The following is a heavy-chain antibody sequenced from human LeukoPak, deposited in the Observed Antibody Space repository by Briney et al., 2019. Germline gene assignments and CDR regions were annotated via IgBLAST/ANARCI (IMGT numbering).Heavy chain of an antibody. J-gene: IGHJ3*02. CDR3: ARESRGGYCSGGSCYSSDDALDI. V-gene: IGHV4-59*01. CDR1: GGSISSYY. D-gene: IGHD2-15*01. CDR2: ISYSGSA. Sequence: PSETLSLTCTVSGGSISSYYWSWIRQPPEKGLEWIGYISYSGSATYNPSLKSRVTISVDTSKNQFSLKLSSVTAADTAVYYCARESRGGYCSGGSCYSSDDALDIWGQGTMVTVSS.